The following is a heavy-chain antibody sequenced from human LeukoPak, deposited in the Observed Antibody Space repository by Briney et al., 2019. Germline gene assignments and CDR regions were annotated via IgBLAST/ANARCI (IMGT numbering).Heavy chain of an antibody. CDR3: ARETYSNILTGTDY. V-gene: IGHV1-18*04. CDR2: ISTYDDNI. Sequence: ASVKVSCKASGSTFTSYYMHWVRQAPGQGLEWLGWISTYDDNIKYAQSLQGRLTLTIDTSTSTPYMELRSLTSDDTAVYYCARETYSNILTGTDYWGPGTLVTVSS. CDR1: GSTFTSYY. J-gene: IGHJ4*02. D-gene: IGHD3-9*01.